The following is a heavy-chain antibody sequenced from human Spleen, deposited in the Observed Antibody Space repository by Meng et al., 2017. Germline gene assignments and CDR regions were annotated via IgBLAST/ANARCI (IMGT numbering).Heavy chain of an antibody. J-gene: IGHJ4*02. V-gene: IGHV1-69*06. CDR1: GGTFSSYA. CDR3: ARITWSANYFDY. D-gene: IGHD3-3*01. Sequence: QVQLVQSGAEVKKPGSSVKVSCKPSGGTFSSYAMTWVRRAPGQGPEWMGGIIPIFGTRRYAQKFQGRVTITADKSTSTVYMELSGLTSEDTAVYYCARITWSANYFDYWGPGTLVTVSS. CDR2: IIPIFGTR.